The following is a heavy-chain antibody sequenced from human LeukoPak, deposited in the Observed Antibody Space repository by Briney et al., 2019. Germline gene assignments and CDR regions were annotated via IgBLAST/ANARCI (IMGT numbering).Heavy chain of an antibody. V-gene: IGHV1-8*01. J-gene: IGHJ6*02. Sequence: GASVKVSCKASGYTFTSYDINWVRQATGQGLEWMGWMNPNSGSTGYAQKFQGRVTMTRNTSISTAYMELSSLRSEDTAVYYCARGYYYDSSGYYSDYYYGMDVWGQGTTVTVSS. CDR2: MNPNSGST. CDR3: ARGYYYDSSGYYSDYYYGMDV. D-gene: IGHD3-22*01. CDR1: GYTFTSYD.